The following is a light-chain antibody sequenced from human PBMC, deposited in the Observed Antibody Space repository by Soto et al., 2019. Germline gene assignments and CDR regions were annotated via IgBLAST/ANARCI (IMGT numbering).Light chain of an antibody. Sequence: EIVLTQSPSTLSLSPGERATLSCRASQSVSNYLTWYQQKPGQAPRLLIYDASKRATGIPARFSGSGSGTDFTLTISTLEPEDFAVYYCQQRSNWPLTFGGGTKVDIK. V-gene: IGKV3-11*01. CDR1: QSVSNY. J-gene: IGKJ4*01. CDR2: DAS. CDR3: QQRSNWPLT.